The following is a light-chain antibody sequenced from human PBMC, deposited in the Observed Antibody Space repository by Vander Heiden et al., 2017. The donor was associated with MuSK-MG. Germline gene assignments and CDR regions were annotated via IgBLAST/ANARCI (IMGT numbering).Light chain of an antibody. V-gene: IGKV1-5*03. CDR3: QQFKGYSWT. CDR2: KAS. J-gene: IGKJ1*01. Sequence: IHMTQSPFILSASVRDTSTVTCRTLPSIGSWLAWYPPTPGKAPKLLISKASSLETGVPSRFSGSGSGTEFTLTISSLQPDDFATYYCQQFKGYSWTFGQGTKVDIK. CDR1: PSIGSW.